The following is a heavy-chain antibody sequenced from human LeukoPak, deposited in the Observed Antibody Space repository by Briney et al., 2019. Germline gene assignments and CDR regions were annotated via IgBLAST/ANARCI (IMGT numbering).Heavy chain of an antibody. CDR2: INPNSGGT. V-gene: IGHV1-2*02. CDR3: AREEGYCSSTSCSAPFDY. D-gene: IGHD2-2*01. J-gene: IGHJ4*02. Sequence: ASVKVSCKASGYTFTGYYMHWVRQAPGQGLEWMGWINPNSGGTNYAQKFQGRVTMTRVTSISTAYMELSRLRSDDTAVYYCAREEGYCSSTSCSAPFDYWGQGTLVTVSS. CDR1: GYTFTGYY.